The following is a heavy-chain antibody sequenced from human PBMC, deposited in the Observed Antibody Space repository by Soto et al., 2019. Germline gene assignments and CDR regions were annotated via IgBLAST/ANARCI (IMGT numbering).Heavy chain of an antibody. CDR1: GFDFSDYY. CDR3: ARDPSRSSPPDY. Sequence: QVQVVESGGGLVKPGGSVRLYCVAAGFDFSDYYMTWFRQAPGKAPEWVSSISSTSAYTKYADSVKGRFTISRDNAKNSVYLQMDSLRGEDTAVYYCARDPSRSSPPDYWGQGTLVTVSS. V-gene: IGHV3-11*05. CDR2: ISSTSAYT. D-gene: IGHD6-6*01. J-gene: IGHJ4*02.